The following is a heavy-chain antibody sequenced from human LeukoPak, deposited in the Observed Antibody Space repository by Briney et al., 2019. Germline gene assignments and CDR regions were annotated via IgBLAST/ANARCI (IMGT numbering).Heavy chain of an antibody. Sequence: GRSLRLSCAASGFTFSNYGMHWVRQAPGKGLEWVAYIWYDGSNKYYTDSVKGRFTISRDNAKNTLYLQMNSLKAEDTAVYYCARVGPGIAAAGRYYYYYMDVWGKGTTVTVSS. V-gene: IGHV3-33*01. CDR1: GFTFSNYG. J-gene: IGHJ6*03. CDR2: IWYDGSNK. D-gene: IGHD6-13*01. CDR3: ARVGPGIAAAGRYYYYYMDV.